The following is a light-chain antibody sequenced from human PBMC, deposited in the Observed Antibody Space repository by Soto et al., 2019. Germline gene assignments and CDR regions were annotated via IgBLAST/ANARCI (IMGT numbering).Light chain of an antibody. V-gene: IGKV1-5*01. Sequence: DIQMTQSPSTLSASVGDRVTITCRASQSISSWLAWYQQKPGKAPKLLIYDASSLESGVPSRFSGSGSGTEFTLTISSLQPDDFATYYCQQYHSYSFGQGTKVEIK. CDR2: DAS. CDR3: QQYHSYS. J-gene: IGKJ1*01. CDR1: QSISSW.